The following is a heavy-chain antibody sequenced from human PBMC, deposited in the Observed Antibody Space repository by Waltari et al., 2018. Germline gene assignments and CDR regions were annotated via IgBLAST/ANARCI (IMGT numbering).Heavy chain of an antibody. D-gene: IGHD6-19*01. CDR3: TRGSRGWNGMDV. CDR1: GFTYSAHF. CDR2: ISPDGRRT. Sequence: EVQLEESGGGLVQPGGSLRLSCVASGFTYSAHFMHWVRQVPGQGLGWVSEISPDGRRTNHAESVKGRFTTSRDNANNMLYLHMTSLRVEDTSVYFCTRGSRGWNGMDVWGQGTTVTVSS. J-gene: IGHJ6*02. V-gene: IGHV3-74*01.